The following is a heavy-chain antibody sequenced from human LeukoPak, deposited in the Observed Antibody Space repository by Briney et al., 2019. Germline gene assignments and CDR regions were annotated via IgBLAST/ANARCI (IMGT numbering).Heavy chain of an antibody. Sequence: SETLSLTCAVSGGFISSSNWWSWVRQPPGKGLEWIGEIYHSGSTNYNPSLKSRVTISIDKSKNQFSLKLSSVTAADTAVYYCAREHIVVVTATNWFDPWGQGTLVTVSS. J-gene: IGHJ5*02. CDR1: GGFISSSNW. CDR2: IYHSGST. D-gene: IGHD2-21*02. CDR3: AREHIVVVTATNWFDP. V-gene: IGHV4-4*02.